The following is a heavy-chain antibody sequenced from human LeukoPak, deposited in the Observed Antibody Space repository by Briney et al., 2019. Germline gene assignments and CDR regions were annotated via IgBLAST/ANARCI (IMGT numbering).Heavy chain of an antibody. J-gene: IGHJ5*02. D-gene: IGHD2-15*01. CDR2: INHSGST. Sequence: KPSETLSLTCAVYGGSFSGHYWSWIRQPPGKGLEWIGEINHSGSTNYNPSLKSRVTISVDTSKNQFSLKLSSVTAADTAVYYCARGYSGGSFFDPWGQGTLVTVSS. CDR3: ARGYSGGSFFDP. V-gene: IGHV4-34*01. CDR1: GGSFSGHY.